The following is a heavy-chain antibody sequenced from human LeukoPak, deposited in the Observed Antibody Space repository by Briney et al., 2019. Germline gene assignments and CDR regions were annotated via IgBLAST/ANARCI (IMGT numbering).Heavy chain of an antibody. CDR2: IYYSGST. D-gene: IGHD6-13*01. Sequence: PSETLSLTCTVSGASISSYYWSWIRQPPGKGLEWIGYIYYSGSTNYNPSLKSRVTISVDTSKNQISLKLNSVTAADTAVYYCARDLSSPYYYYYMDVWGKGTTVTVSS. CDR3: ARDLSSPYYYYYMDV. CDR1: GASISSYY. J-gene: IGHJ6*03. V-gene: IGHV4-59*01.